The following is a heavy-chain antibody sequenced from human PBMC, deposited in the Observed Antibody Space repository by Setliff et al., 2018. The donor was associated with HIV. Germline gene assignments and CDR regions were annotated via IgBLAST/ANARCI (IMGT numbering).Heavy chain of an antibody. Sequence: ASVKVSCKASGYTFTSYGLSWVRQAPGQGLEWMGWISAYNGNTKYLQKFQGRVTITRDTSTSTVYMELRSLRSEDTAIYYCAKNPYSIRSFWFDPWGQGTLVTVSS. CDR2: ISAYNGNT. D-gene: IGHD6-13*01. J-gene: IGHJ5*02. V-gene: IGHV1-18*01. CDR3: AKNPYSIRSFWFDP. CDR1: GYTFTSYG.